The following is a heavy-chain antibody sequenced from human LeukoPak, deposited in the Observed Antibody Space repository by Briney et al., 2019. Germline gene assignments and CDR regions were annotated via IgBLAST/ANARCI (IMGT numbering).Heavy chain of an antibody. CDR1: GFTFSSYA. V-gene: IGHV3-23*01. Sequence: PGGSLRLSCAASGFTFSSYAMSWVRQAPGKGLEWVSAISGSGGSTYYADSVKGRFTISRDNSKNTLYLKMNSLRAEDTAVYYCAKDLNPQGVLRYFDWLLSPSVFDYWGQGTLVTVSS. CDR2: ISGSGGST. D-gene: IGHD3-9*01. CDR3: AKDLNPQGVLRYFDWLLSPSVFDY. J-gene: IGHJ4*02.